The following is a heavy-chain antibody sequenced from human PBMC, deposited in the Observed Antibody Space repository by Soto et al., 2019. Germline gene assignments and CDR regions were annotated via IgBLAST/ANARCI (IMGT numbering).Heavy chain of an antibody. Sequence: LSLTCAISGDSVSSNSAAWNWIRQSPSRGLEWLGRTYYKSKWSNEYSVSVKSRMTISPDTSKNQFSLRPNSVTPEDTAVYYCARTRGYFDYWGQGVLVTVSS. V-gene: IGHV6-1*01. D-gene: IGHD3-10*01. CDR1: GDSVSSNSAA. CDR3: ARTRGYFDY. CDR2: TYYKSKWSN. J-gene: IGHJ4*02.